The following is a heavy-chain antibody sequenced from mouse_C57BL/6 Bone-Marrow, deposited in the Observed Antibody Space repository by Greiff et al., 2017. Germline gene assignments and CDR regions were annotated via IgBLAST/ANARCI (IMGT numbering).Heavy chain of an antibody. CDR2: IHPNSGST. V-gene: IGHV1-64*01. CDR3: ARLLRPQYYFDY. CDR1: GYTFTSYW. Sequence: VQLQQPGAELVKPGASVKLSCKASGYTFTSYWMHWVKQRPGQGLEWIGMIHPNSGSTNYNEKFKSKATLTVDKSSSTAYLQLSSLTSEDSAVYYCARLLRPQYYFDYWGQGTSLTVSS. D-gene: IGHD1-2*01. J-gene: IGHJ2*02.